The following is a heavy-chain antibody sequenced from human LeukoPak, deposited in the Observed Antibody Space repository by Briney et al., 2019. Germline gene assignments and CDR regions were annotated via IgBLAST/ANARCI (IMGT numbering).Heavy chain of an antibody. CDR3: ARDQATYCGGDCYSYAFDI. D-gene: IGHD2-21*02. V-gene: IGHV3-48*03. CDR1: GFTFSSYE. J-gene: IGHJ3*02. Sequence: GGSLRLSCAASGFTFSSYEMNWVRQAPGKGLEWVSSISSGGATIYYADSVRGRFPISRDNAKNSLYLQMNSLRAEDTAVYYCARDQATYCGGDCYSYAFDIWGQGTMVTVSS. CDR2: ISSGGATI.